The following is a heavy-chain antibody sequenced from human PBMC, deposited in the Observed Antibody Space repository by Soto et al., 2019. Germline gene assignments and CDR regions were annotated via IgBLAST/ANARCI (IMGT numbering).Heavy chain of an antibody. J-gene: IGHJ4*02. Sequence: PSETLSLTCTVSGGSISSGGYYWSWIRQHPGKGLEWIGYIYYSGSTYYNPSLKSRVTISVDTSKNQFSLKLSSVTAADTAVYYCARGTSKGYCISTSCPTFFDYWGQGTLVNVSS. D-gene: IGHD2-2*01. CDR3: ARGTSKGYCISTSCPTFFDY. CDR1: GGSISSGGYY. V-gene: IGHV4-31*03. CDR2: IYYSGST.